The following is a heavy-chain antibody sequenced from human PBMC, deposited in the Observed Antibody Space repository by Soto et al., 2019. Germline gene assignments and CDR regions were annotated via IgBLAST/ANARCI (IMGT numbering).Heavy chain of an antibody. CDR2: IIPIFGTA. Sequence: ASVKVSCKASGGTFSSYAISWVRQAPGQGLEWMGGIIPIFGTANYAQKFQGRVTITADESTSTAYMELSSLRSEDTAVYYCARGGCSGGSCYSLHYYYYGMDVWGQGTTVTVSS. CDR1: GGTFSSYA. CDR3: ARGGCSGGSCYSLHYYYYGMDV. J-gene: IGHJ6*02. V-gene: IGHV1-69*13. D-gene: IGHD2-15*01.